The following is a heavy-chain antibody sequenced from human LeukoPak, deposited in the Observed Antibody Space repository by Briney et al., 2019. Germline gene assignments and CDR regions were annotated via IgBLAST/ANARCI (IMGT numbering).Heavy chain of an antibody. Sequence: SETLSLTCTVSGGSISSSSYYWGWIRQPPGKGLEWIGSIYYSGSTYYNLSLKSRVTISVDTSKNQFSLKLSSVTAADTAVYYCARGKRHNYYYYMDVWGKGTTVTISS. V-gene: IGHV4-39*01. CDR1: GGSISSSSYY. J-gene: IGHJ6*03. CDR3: ARGKRHNYYYYMDV. CDR2: IYYSGST. D-gene: IGHD3-10*01.